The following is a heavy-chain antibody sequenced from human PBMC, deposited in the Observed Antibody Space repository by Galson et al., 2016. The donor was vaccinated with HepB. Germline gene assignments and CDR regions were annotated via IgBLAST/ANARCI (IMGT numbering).Heavy chain of an antibody. CDR2: IYPGDSDT. CDR3: ARRLGYFYGSGTNWYFDL. D-gene: IGHD3-10*01. J-gene: IGHJ2*01. Sequence: QSGAEVKKPGESLKISCKGSGYSFTSHLIGWVRQMPGKGLEWMGIIYPGDSDTRYSPSFQGQVTISTDKSISTAYLQWSSLKASDTATYYCARRLGYFYGSGTNWYFDLWGRGTLVTVSS. V-gene: IGHV5-51*01. CDR1: GYSFTSHL.